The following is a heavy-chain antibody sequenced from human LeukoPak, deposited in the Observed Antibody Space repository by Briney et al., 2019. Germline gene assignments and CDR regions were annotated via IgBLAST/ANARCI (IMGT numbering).Heavy chain of an antibody. V-gene: IGHV3-7*01. CDR1: GFTFSSYA. CDR2: IKEDGSEK. CDR3: ASRSWELFFDH. J-gene: IGHJ4*02. D-gene: IGHD1-26*01. Sequence: GGSLRLSCAASGFTFSSYAMSWVSQAPGKGLEWVANIKEDGSEKYYVDSVKGRFTISRDNAKNSVYLQMNSLRAEDTAVYYCASRSWELFFDHWGQGTLVTVSS.